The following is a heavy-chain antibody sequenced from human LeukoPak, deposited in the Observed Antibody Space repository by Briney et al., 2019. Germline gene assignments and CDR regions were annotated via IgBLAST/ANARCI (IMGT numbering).Heavy chain of an antibody. CDR2: IIPIFGTA. D-gene: IGHD3-9*01. V-gene: IGHV1-69*13. CDR1: GGTSSSYA. Sequence: SVKVSCKASGGTSSSYAISWVRQAPGQGLEWMGGIIPIFGTANYAQKFQGRVTITADESTSTAYMELSSLRSEDTAVYYCATLQRFGILTGPNPTTFDYWGQGTLVTVSS. CDR3: ATLQRFGILTGPNPTTFDY. J-gene: IGHJ4*02.